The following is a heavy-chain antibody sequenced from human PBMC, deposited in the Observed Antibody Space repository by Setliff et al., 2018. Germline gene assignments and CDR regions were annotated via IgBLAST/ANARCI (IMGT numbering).Heavy chain of an antibody. J-gene: IGHJ4*02. CDR2: INPNSGGT. V-gene: IGHV1-2*02. CDR3: ARADINDY. D-gene: IGHD3-9*01. Sequence: ASVKVSCKASGYTFTGYYMHWVRQAPGQGLEWMGWINPNSGGTNYAQKFQGRVTITRDTSASTAYMELSSLRSEDTAVYYCARADINDYWGQGTLVTVSS. CDR1: GYTFTGYY.